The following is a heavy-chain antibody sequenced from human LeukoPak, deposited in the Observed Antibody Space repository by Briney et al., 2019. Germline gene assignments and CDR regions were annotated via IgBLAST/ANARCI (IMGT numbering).Heavy chain of an antibody. CDR2: IYSGGST. V-gene: IGHV3-53*01. D-gene: IGHD3-10*01. CDR3: ARDESFYGSGRYY. J-gene: IGHJ4*02. Sequence: GGSLRLSCAASGFTVSSNYMSWVRQAPGKGLEWVPVIYSGGSTYYADSVKGRFTISRDNSKNTLYLQMNSLRAEDTAVYYCARDESFYGSGRYYWGQGTLVTVSS. CDR1: GFTVSSNY.